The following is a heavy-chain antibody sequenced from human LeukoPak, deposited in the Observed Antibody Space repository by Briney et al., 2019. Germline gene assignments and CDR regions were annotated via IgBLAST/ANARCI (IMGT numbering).Heavy chain of an antibody. CDR2: IWYDGSNK. V-gene: IGHV3-33*06. Sequence: GGSLRLSCAASGFTFSSYGMHWVRQAPGKELEWVADIWYDGSNKYYAESVKGRFTISRDNSKNTLFLQMNSLGVEDTAVYYCAKAKSMIRGALFDYWGQGTLVTVSS. D-gene: IGHD3-10*01. CDR1: GFTFSSYG. J-gene: IGHJ4*02. CDR3: AKAKSMIRGALFDY.